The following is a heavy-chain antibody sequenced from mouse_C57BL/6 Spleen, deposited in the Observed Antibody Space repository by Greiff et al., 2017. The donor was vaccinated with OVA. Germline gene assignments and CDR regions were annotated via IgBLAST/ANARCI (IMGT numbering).Heavy chain of an antibody. CDR2: IDPSDSYT. Sequence: QVQLQQPGAELVMPGASVKLSCKASGYTFTSYWMHWVKQRPGQGLEWIGEIDPSDSYTNYNQKFKGKSTLTVDKSSSTAYMQLSSLTSEASAVYYCAIYDYDAMDYWGQGTSVTVSS. CDR1: GYTFTSYW. V-gene: IGHV1-69*01. J-gene: IGHJ4*01. D-gene: IGHD2-3*01. CDR3: AIYDYDAMDY.